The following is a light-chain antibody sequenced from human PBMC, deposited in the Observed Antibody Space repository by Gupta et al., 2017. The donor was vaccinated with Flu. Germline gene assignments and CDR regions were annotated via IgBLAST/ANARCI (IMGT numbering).Light chain of an antibody. CDR3: ATWGSDTYV. CDR1: GGHNDYI. J-gene: IGLJ1*01. V-gene: IGLV4-60*03. CDR2: VESSGRY. Sequence: QPVLTQSSSASASLGSSVKLTCTLSGGHNDYIIAWHQQQPGRAPRFLMKVESSGRYNKGSAVPDRFCGSSSGAARYLMISNVQSEEDADYYCATWGSDTYVFGTGTKVTVL.